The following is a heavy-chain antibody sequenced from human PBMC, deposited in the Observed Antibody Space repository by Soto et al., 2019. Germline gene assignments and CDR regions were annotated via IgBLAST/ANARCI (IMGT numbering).Heavy chain of an antibody. J-gene: IGHJ4*02. V-gene: IGHV3-9*01. CDR1: GFTFDDYA. Sequence: EVQLVESGGGLVQPGRSLRLSCAASGFTFDDYAMHWVRQAPGKGLEWVSGISWNSGSIGYADSVKGRFTISRDNAKNPLYLQMNSLRAEDTALYYCAKGVYGDYDAAADYWGQGTLVTVSS. CDR2: ISWNSGSI. D-gene: IGHD4-17*01. CDR3: AKGVYGDYDAAADY.